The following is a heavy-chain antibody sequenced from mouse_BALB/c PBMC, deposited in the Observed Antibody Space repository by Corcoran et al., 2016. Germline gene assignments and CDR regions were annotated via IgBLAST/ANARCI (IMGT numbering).Heavy chain of an antibody. V-gene: IGHV3-6*02. CDR3: ARVDGNYWYFDV. Sequence: DVQLQVSGPGLVKPSQSLSLTCSVTGYSITSGYYWNWIRQFPGNKLEWMGYISYDGSNNYNPSLKNRISITRDTSKNQFFLKLNSVTTEDTATYYCARVDGNYWYFDVWGAGTTVTVSS. CDR1: GYSITSGYY. CDR2: ISYDGSN. J-gene: IGHJ1*01. D-gene: IGHD2-1*01.